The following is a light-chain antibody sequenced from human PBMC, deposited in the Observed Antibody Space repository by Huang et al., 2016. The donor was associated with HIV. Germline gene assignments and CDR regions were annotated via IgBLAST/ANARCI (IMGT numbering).Light chain of an antibody. CDR1: QSLLQHYGYNY. CDR3: MQSLETPFT. V-gene: IGKV2-28*01. Sequence: VMTQSPLSLPVTPGEPASIPCRSRQSLLQHYGYNYLQWYVQKTGQAPQLLISLGSDRASGDPDRFTGSGSGTDFTLEIRNVEAEDVGVYYCMQSLETPFTFGPGTKVDI. J-gene: IGKJ3*01. CDR2: LGS.